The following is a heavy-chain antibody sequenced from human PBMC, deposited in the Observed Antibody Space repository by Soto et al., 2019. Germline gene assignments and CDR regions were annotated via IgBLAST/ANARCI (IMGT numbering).Heavy chain of an antibody. D-gene: IGHD6-19*01. J-gene: IGHJ6*03. CDR1: GYSFTNYG. CDR2: ISAFNGNT. V-gene: IGHV1-18*01. CDR3: ARDRGVPPPVAGNTHYYYYMDV. Sequence: QDQLVQSGAEVKKPGASVTVSCKASGYSFTNYGVTWVRQAPGQGLEWMGWISAFNGNTHYAQNLQGRVTMTTDASTSTAYMERRSLRADDTAVYYCARDRGVPPPVAGNTHYYYYMDVWGKGTTVTVSS.